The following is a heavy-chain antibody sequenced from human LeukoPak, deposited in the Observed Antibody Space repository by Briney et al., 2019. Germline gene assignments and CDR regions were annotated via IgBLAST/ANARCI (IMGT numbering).Heavy chain of an antibody. V-gene: IGHV4-39*07. CDR1: GGSISSSSYY. CDR3: ATTEEGYSGYDHHFDY. Sequence: PSETLSLTCTVSGGSISSSSYYWGWIRQPPGKGLEWIGSIYYSGSTYYNPSLKSRVTISVDTSKNQFSLKLSSVTAADTAMYYCATTEEGYSGYDHHFDYWGQGTLVTVSS. D-gene: IGHD5-12*01. J-gene: IGHJ4*02. CDR2: IYYSGST.